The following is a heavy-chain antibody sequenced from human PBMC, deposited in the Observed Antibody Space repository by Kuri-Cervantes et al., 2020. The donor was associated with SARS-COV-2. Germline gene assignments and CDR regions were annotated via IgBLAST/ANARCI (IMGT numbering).Heavy chain of an antibody. Sequence: SETLSLTCTVSGGSISSSSYYWGWIRQPPGKGLEWIGSIYYSGSTYYNPSLQSRVTISGDTSKTLFSLKLSSVTAADTAVYYCARGLGSPNCSSTSCYIATSFDIWGQGTMVTVSS. D-gene: IGHD2-2*02. CDR3: ARGLGSPNCSSTSCYIATSFDI. J-gene: IGHJ3*02. CDR1: GGSISSSSYY. CDR2: IYYSGST. V-gene: IGHV4-39*01.